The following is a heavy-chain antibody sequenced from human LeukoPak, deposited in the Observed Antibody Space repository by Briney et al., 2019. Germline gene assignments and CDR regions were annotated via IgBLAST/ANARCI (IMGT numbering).Heavy chain of an antibody. CDR1: GGSFSGYY. CDR2: INHSGST. Sequence: SETLSLTCAVYGGSFSGYYWSWIRQPPGKGLEWIGEINHSGSTNYNPSLKSRVTISVDTSKNQFSLKLSPVTAADTAVYYCARSEWIQPYFDYWGQGTLVTVSS. V-gene: IGHV4-34*01. J-gene: IGHJ4*02. D-gene: IGHD5-18*01. CDR3: ARSEWIQPYFDY.